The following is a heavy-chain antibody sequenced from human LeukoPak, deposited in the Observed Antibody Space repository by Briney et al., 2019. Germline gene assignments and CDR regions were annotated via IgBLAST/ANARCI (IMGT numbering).Heavy chain of an antibody. D-gene: IGHD2-21*01. CDR3: ARDVRRARGLVVDVIPYFFDN. J-gene: IGHJ4*02. CDR2: VSSSSGTI. V-gene: IGHV3-48*01. Sequence: PGGSLRLSCAASGFNFNACSMNWLRQVPGKGLEWIAYVSSSSGTIYYADSVKGRFTISRDNVKNSLSLQMNNLRVEDTAVYYCARDVRRARGLVVDVIPYFFDNWSQGTLVTVSS. CDR1: GFNFNACS.